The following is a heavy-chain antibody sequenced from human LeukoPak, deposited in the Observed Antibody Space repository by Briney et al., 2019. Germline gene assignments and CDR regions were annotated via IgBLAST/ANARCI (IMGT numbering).Heavy chain of an antibody. V-gene: IGHV1-24*01. D-gene: IGHD2-2*01. J-gene: IGHJ4*02. CDR1: GYTLPQKA. Sequence: GASVKVSCKLSGYTLPQKAMHWVRQTPGRGPEWMGGFDPEDGQTLYAQKFQGRVSMTEDTSTDTIYMELSRLRFENTAVYYCATVKVVAAAMAWYFDSWGQGTLVTVSS. CDR2: FDPEDGQT. CDR3: ATVKVVAAAMAWYFDS.